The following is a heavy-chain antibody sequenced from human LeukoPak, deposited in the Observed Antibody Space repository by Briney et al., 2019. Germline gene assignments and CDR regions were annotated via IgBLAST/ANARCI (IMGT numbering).Heavy chain of an antibody. CDR3: ARPLTYYYDSNGRYAFEI. V-gene: IGHV1-18*01. Sequence: ASVKVSCTTSGYRLSSYGIIWVRQAPGQGLGWMGWISAYNGDTNSAQKFQGRVTMTTDTSASTAYMELRSLRSDDTAVYYCARPLTYYYDSNGRYAFEIWGQGTMVAVSS. CDR2: ISAYNGDT. D-gene: IGHD3-22*01. J-gene: IGHJ3*02. CDR1: GYRLSSYG.